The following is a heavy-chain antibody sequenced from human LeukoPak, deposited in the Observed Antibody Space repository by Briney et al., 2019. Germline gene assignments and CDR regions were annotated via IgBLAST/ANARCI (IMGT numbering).Heavy chain of an antibody. CDR2: ISSSSSTI. V-gene: IGHV3-48*01. D-gene: IGHD2-2*01. Sequence: GGSLRLSCAASGFTFSSYNMNWVRQAPGKGLEWVSYISSSSSTIYYADSVKGRFTISRDNAKNSLYLQMNSLRAEDTAVYYCARVLSTTSRIVDYWGQGTLVTVSS. CDR3: ARVLSTTSRIVDY. CDR1: GFTFSSYN. J-gene: IGHJ4*02.